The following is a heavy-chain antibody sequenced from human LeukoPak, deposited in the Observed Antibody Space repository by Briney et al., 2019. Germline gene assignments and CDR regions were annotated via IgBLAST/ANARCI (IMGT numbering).Heavy chain of an antibody. CDR1: RFSFSFYC. V-gene: IGHV3-23*01. J-gene: IGHJ5*01. CDR2: INANSGTT. Sequence: QTGRSMRLARPPSRFSFSFYCISCLRQPAREWLEWVSTINANSGTTSYAASVRGSFTISRDNSKNTLYLQVNTLSADGTATYYCAKPVSGGIGVTADWFHPWGPGTLVVVSS. CDR3: AKPVSGGIGVTADWFHP. D-gene: IGHD6-19*01.